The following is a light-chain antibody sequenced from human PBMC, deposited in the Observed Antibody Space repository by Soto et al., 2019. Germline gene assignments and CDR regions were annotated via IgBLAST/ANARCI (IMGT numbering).Light chain of an antibody. V-gene: IGKV3-20*01. Sequence: EIVLTQSTGTLSLSPGERATLSCRAIQSVSRNNLAWYQQTAGQAPRLLIYGASSRATGIADRFSGSGSGTDFTLTISRLEPEDFAVYYCQQYGSSPGTFGQGTKVDIK. CDR2: GAS. J-gene: IGKJ1*01. CDR1: QSVSRNN. CDR3: QQYGSSPGT.